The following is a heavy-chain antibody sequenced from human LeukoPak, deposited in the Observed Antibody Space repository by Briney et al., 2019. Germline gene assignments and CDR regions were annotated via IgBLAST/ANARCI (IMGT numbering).Heavy chain of an antibody. Sequence: PGGSLRLSCAASGFTFSRNSMNWVRQAPGRGLEWISYISSSSSTIYYADSVKGRFTISRDNAKNSLYLQMNSLRAEDTAVYYCARDRYNPIAVAGDYDYWGQGTLVTVSS. CDR2: ISSSSSTI. V-gene: IGHV3-48*01. CDR3: ARDRYNPIAVAGDYDY. D-gene: IGHD6-19*01. CDR1: GFTFSRNS. J-gene: IGHJ4*02.